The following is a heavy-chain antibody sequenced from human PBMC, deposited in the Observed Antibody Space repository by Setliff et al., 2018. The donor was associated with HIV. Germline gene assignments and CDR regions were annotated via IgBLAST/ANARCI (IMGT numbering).Heavy chain of an antibody. CDR1: GCTFSSYA. CDR3: ARHPQPAVTPDYYYYFYIDV. V-gene: IGHV1-69*06. J-gene: IGHJ6*03. Sequence: SVKVSCKASGCTFSSYAISWVRQAPGQGLEWMGRIIPIFGTANYAQKFQGRVTITADKSTSTAYMELSSLRSEDTAVYYCARHPQPAVTPDYYYYFYIDVWGKGTTVTVSS. CDR2: IIPIFGTA. D-gene: IGHD4-4*01.